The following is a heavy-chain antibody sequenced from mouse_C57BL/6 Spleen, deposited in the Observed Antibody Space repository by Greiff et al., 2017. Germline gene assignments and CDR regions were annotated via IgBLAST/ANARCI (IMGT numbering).Heavy chain of an antibody. J-gene: IGHJ4*01. V-gene: IGHV1-82*01. CDR3: ARSRRYYAMDY. CDR2: IYPGDGDT. CDR1: GYAFSSSW. Sequence: QVQLQQSGPELVKPGASVKISCKASGYAFSSSWMNWVKQRPGKGLEWIGRIYPGDGDTNYNGKFKGKATLTADKSSSTAYMQLSSLTSEDSAVYFCARSRRYYAMDYWGQGTSVTVSS.